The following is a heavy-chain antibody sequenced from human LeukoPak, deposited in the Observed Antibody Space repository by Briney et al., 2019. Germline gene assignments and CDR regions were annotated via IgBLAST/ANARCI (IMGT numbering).Heavy chain of an antibody. CDR3: ARTLGSSSTSSALDS. V-gene: IGHV3-7*01. CDR1: GFTFSNYW. J-gene: IGHJ4*02. CDR2: IKQDGSEK. Sequence: GGSLRLSCAVSGFTFSNYWMSWVRQAPGKGLEWVANIKQDGSEKYYVDSVEGRFTISRDNAKNSLYLQMNSLRAEDTGVYYCARTLGSSSTSSALDSWGQGTLVTVSS. D-gene: IGHD2-2*01.